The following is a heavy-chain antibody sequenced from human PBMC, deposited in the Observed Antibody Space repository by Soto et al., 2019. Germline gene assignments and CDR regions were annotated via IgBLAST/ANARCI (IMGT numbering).Heavy chain of an antibody. CDR3: ARLAGATKFDY. CDR2: IYYSGST. Sequence: PSETLSLTGTVSGGSISSSSYYWGWIRQPPGKGLEWIGSIYYSGSTYYNPSLKSRVTISVDTSKNQFSLKLSSVTAADTAVYYCARLAGATKFDYWGQGTLVTVSS. D-gene: IGHD1-26*01. J-gene: IGHJ4*02. CDR1: GGSISSSSYY. V-gene: IGHV4-39*01.